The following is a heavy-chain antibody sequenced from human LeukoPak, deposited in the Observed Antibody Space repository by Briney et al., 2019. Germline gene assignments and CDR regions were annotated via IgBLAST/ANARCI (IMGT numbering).Heavy chain of an antibody. Sequence: ASVKVSCEASGYTFNTFGISWVRQAPGQGLEWMGWISGYNGNTKYAQKVQGRITMTTDTSTSIAYMELRSLRSDDTAVYYCARDHHVGATLCEYWGQGTLVTVSS. D-gene: IGHD1-26*01. J-gene: IGHJ4*02. CDR3: ARDHHVGATLCEY. CDR2: ISGYNGNT. V-gene: IGHV1-18*01. CDR1: GYTFNTFG.